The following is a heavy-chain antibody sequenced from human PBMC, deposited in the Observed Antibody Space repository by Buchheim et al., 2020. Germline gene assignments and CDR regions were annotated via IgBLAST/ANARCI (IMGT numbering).Heavy chain of an antibody. CDR3: ARDLVVGYYGSGSGLDY. CDR2: IWYDGSNK. CDR1: GFTFSNYG. V-gene: IGHV3-33*01. D-gene: IGHD3-10*01. J-gene: IGHJ4*02. Sequence: QVQLVESGGGVVQPGRSLRLSCAASGFTFSNYGMHWVRQAPGKGLEWVAVIWYDGSNKYYADSVKGRFTISRDNSKTTLYLQMNSLRAEDTAVYYCARDLVVGYYGSGSGLDYWGQGTL.